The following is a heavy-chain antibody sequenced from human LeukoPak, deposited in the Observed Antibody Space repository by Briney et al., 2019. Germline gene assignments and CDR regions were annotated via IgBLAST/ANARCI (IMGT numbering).Heavy chain of an antibody. CDR2: ISSSGSTI. D-gene: IGHD3-10*01. Sequence: PGGSLRLSCAASGFTFSSYEMNWVRQAPGKELEWVSYISSSGSTIYYADSVKGRFTISRDNAKNSLYLQMNSLRAEDTAVYYCAHVKARSGSTFDIWGQGTMVTVSS. CDR3: AHVKARSGSTFDI. CDR1: GFTFSSYE. V-gene: IGHV3-48*03. J-gene: IGHJ3*02.